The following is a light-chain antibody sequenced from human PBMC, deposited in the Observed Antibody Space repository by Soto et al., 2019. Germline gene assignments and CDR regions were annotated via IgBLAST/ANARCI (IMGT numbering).Light chain of an antibody. V-gene: IGKV1-39*01. CDR2: GAS. CDR1: QSISTF. J-gene: IGKJ4*01. Sequence: DIQMTQSPSSLSASVGDRVTITCRASQSISTFLNWYQQKPGKAPKLLIYGASNLESGVPSTFSGSGSGTDFTISISSLQPADFATYYCQQCFSTPLLTFGGGTKVEIK. CDR3: QQCFSTPLLT.